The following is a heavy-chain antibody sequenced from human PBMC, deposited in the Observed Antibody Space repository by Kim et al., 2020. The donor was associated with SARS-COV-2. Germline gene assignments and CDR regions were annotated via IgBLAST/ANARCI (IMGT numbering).Heavy chain of an antibody. J-gene: IGHJ2*01. Sequence: GGSLRLSCAVSGFTFRNSAMSWVRQAPGKGLEWVSGIFGSGSGTYYADSVKGRLTISRDNSKNVLSLHMTNLSAEDTAVYYCAKHLNVTSVTFYWYFEFWGRGTLVAVSS. CDR3: AKHLNVTSVTFYWYFEF. V-gene: IGHV3-23*05. D-gene: IGHD3-16*01. CDR1: GFTFRNSA. CDR2: IFGSGSGT.